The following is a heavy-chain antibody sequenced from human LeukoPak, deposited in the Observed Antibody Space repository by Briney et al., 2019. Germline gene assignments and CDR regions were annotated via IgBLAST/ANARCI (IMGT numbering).Heavy chain of an antibody. Sequence: PGGSLRLSCEASGFPFSYYGMHWVRQAPGKGLEWVALISFDGGEEYYVDSVKGRFTISRDNSKNTLYLQMNSLRAEDTAVYYCAKGGARIVRNFLDYWGPGILVTVSS. V-gene: IGHV3-30*18. CDR2: ISFDGGEE. CDR3: AKGGARIVRNFLDY. CDR1: GFPFSYYG. D-gene: IGHD2-15*01. J-gene: IGHJ4*02.